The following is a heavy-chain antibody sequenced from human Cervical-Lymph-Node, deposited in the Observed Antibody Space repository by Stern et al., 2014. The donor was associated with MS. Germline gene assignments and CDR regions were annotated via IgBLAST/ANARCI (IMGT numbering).Heavy chain of an antibody. D-gene: IGHD6-13*01. V-gene: IGHV3-73*01. CDR2: IRSKANNSAT. CDR3: ASPRGIGAAGTPNFYYGLDV. Sequence: EVQLVESGGALVQPGESLQLSCAASGFIFSGSVIHWVRQASGKGLEWVGRIRSKANNSATTYAESVKGRFTISRDDSKNTAYLQMNSLKVDDTAVYYCASPRGIGAAGTPNFYYGLDVWGQGTTVTVSS. J-gene: IGHJ6*02. CDR1: GFIFSGSV.